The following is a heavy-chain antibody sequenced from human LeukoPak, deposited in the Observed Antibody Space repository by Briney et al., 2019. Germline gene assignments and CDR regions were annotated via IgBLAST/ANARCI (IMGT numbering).Heavy chain of an antibody. V-gene: IGHV4-59*12. CDR1: GGSISSYY. J-gene: IGHJ5*02. CDR3: AREGYCSSTSCYPQGDNWFDP. Sequence: PSETLSLTCTVSGGSISSYYWSWIRQPPGKGLEWIGYIYYSGSTNYNPSLKSRVTISVDTSKNQFSLKLSSVTAADTAVYYCAREGYCSSTSCYPQGDNWFDPWGQGTLVTVSS. D-gene: IGHD2-2*01. CDR2: IYYSGST.